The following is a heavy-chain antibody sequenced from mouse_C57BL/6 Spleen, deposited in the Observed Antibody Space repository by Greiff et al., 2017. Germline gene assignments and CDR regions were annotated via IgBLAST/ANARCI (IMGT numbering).Heavy chain of an antibody. CDR1: GFSLSTSGMG. CDR2: IYWDDDK. V-gene: IGHV8-12*01. J-gene: IGHJ3*01. Sequence: ESGPGILQSSQTLSLTCSFSGFSLSTSGMGVSWIRQPSGKGLEWLAHIYWDDDKRYNPYLKSRLTISKDTSRNQVFLKITSVDTADTATDYCARSSNGGWFAYWGQGTLVTVSA. CDR3: ARSSNGGWFAY.